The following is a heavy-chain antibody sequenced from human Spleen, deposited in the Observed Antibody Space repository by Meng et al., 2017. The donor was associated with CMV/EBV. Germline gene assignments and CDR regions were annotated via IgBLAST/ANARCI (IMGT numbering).Heavy chain of an antibody. V-gene: IGHV1-2*04. D-gene: IGHD6-6*01. CDR2: INPNSGDT. CDR3: ARSRPEGGTGLLW. Sequence: ASVKVSCKTSGYSFSGYYIHWVRQAPGQGLEWMGWINPNSGDTNYAQRFQVWVTMTRDTSISTAYMELRRLRSDDTAVYYCARSRPEGGTGLLWWGQGTLVTVSS. CDR1: GYSFSGYY. J-gene: IGHJ4*02.